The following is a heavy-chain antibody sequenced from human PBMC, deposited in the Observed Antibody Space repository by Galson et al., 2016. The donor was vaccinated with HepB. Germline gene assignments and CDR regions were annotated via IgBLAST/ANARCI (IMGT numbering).Heavy chain of an antibody. Sequence: SLRLSCAVSGSTFSSYSLHWVRQAPGKGLEWVALISYDGTIKYYADSVKGRFTISRDNSRNTLYLRMSSLRPEDTAMYFCARDFRSYDFGTGCMDVWGQGTTVTVSS. CDR3: ARDFRSYDFGTGCMDV. CDR1: GSTFSSYS. J-gene: IGHJ6*02. CDR2: ISYDGTIK. D-gene: IGHD3-3*01. V-gene: IGHV3-30*04.